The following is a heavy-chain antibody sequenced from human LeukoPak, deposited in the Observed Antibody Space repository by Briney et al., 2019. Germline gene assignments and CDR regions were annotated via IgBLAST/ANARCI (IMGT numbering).Heavy chain of an antibody. D-gene: IGHD3-10*01. J-gene: IGHJ4*02. CDR3: ARDSNSYGSGATIDY. V-gene: IGHV3-33*01. CDR1: GFTFSTYG. CDR2: IWYDGSNK. Sequence: GRSLRLSCAASGFTFSTYGMHWVRQAPGKGLEWLTDIWYDGSNKYYTDSVKGRLTISRDNSKNTLYLQMSSLRAEDTAVYYCARDSNSYGSGATIDYWGQGTLVTVSS.